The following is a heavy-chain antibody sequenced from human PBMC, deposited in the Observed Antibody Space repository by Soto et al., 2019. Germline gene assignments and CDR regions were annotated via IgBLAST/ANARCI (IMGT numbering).Heavy chain of an antibody. D-gene: IGHD3-22*01. V-gene: IGHV3-23*01. J-gene: IGHJ3*02. CDR1: GFTFSSYA. CDR2: ISGSGGST. CDR3: AKDSYYYDSSGYPLDAFDI. Sequence: RGSLRLSCAASGFTFSSYAMSWVRQAPGKGLEWVSAISGSGGSTYYADSVKGRFTISRDNSKNTLYLQMNSLRAEDTAVYYCAKDSYYYDSSGYPLDAFDIWGQGTMVTVSS.